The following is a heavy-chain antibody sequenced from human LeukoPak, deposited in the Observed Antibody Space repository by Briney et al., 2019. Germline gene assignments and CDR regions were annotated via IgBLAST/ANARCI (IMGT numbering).Heavy chain of an antibody. CDR1: GYTFTSYG. D-gene: IGHD6-13*01. CDR3: AGDTSSSSWSVKYSYYYYMDV. Sequence: GASVKVSCKASGYTFTSYGISWVRQAPGQGLEWMGWISAYNGNTNYAQKLQGRVTMTTDTSTSTAYMELRSLRSDATAVYYCAGDTSSSSWSVKYSYYYYMDVWGKGTTVTVSS. CDR2: ISAYNGNT. V-gene: IGHV1-18*01. J-gene: IGHJ6*03.